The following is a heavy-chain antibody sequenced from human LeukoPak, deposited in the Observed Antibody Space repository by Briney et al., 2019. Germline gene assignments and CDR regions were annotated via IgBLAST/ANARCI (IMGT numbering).Heavy chain of an antibody. CDR2: INWNGGST. D-gene: IGHD3-10*01. J-gene: IGHJ6*03. Sequence: GGSLRLSCAASGFTFDDYGMSWVRQAPGKGLEWVSGINWNGGSTGYADSVKGRFTISRDNAKNSLYLQMNSLRAEDTALYHRARVRGSGSYFYYMDVWGKGTTVTISS. CDR3: ARVRGSGSYFYYMDV. CDR1: GFTFDDYG. V-gene: IGHV3-20*01.